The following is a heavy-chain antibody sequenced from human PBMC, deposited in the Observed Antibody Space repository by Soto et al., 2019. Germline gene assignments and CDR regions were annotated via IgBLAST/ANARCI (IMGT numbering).Heavy chain of an antibody. D-gene: IGHD2-2*01. CDR3: GRVMIGTSRHTDSDY. V-gene: IGHV4-39*01. Sequence: SETLSLTCSVSGASISSRDYYWGWIRQTPGKGLEWIGNIDYNGVTYYNPSLKSRVTVSKDTSKNQFSLKVASVTATDTAIYYCGRVMIGTSRHTDSDYWGQGTQVTVSS. CDR1: GASISSRDYY. J-gene: IGHJ4*02. CDR2: IDYNGVT.